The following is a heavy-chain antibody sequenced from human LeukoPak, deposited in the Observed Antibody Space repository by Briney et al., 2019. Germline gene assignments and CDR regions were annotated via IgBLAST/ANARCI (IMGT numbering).Heavy chain of an antibody. CDR3: AKWKYSNSGIDDY. CDR1: GFTFSSYA. CDR2: IVGSGSST. D-gene: IGHD6-6*01. Sequence: PGGSLRLSCVASGFTFSSYAMSWVRQAPGKGLEWVSTIVGSGSSTYYADSVKGRFTISRDNSKNTLYLQMNSLRAEDTAVYYCAKWKYSNSGIDDYWGQGTLVTVSS. J-gene: IGHJ4*02. V-gene: IGHV3-23*01.